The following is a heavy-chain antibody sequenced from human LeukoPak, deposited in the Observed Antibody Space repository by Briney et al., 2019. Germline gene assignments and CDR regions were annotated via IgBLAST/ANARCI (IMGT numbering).Heavy chain of an antibody. D-gene: IGHD6-13*01. CDR3: ARDSSSWLDHPALDY. CDR1: GYTFTSYG. CDR2: ISAYNGNT. V-gene: IGHV1-18*01. Sequence: ASVKVSCKASGYTFTSYGISWVRQAPGQGLEWMGWISAYNGNTNYAQKLQGRVTMTTDTSTSTVYMELSSLRSEDTAVYYCARDSSSWLDHPALDYWGQGTLVTVSS. J-gene: IGHJ4*02.